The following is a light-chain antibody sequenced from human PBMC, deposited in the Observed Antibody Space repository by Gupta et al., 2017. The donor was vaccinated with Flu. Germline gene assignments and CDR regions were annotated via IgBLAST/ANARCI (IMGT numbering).Light chain of an antibody. CDR1: SSNIGSNT. CDR3: AAWDDSLNGRV. CDR2: SNN. Sequence: QSVLTQPPSASATPGQRVTLSCSGSSSNIGSNTVNWYQQLPGTAPKLLIYSNNQRPSGVPDRFSGSKSGTSASLAISGLQSEDEADYYCAAWDDSLNGRVFGGGTKLTVL. V-gene: IGLV1-44*01. J-gene: IGLJ3*02.